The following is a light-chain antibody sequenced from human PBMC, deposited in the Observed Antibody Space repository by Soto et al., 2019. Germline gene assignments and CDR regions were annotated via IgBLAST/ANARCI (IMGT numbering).Light chain of an antibody. Sequence: DIVLTQSPATLSLSPGERATLSCRASQSVSSYLSWYQQKPGQAPRLLIYDTSNRATGIPARFSGSGSGTDFTLTISGLEPEDFAVYYCQQRGDFGGGTKVEIK. J-gene: IGKJ4*01. CDR2: DTS. V-gene: IGKV3-11*01. CDR1: QSVSSY. CDR3: QQRGD.